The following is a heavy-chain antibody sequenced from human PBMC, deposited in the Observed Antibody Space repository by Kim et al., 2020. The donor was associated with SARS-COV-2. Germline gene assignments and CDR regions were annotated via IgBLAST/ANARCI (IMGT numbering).Heavy chain of an antibody. J-gene: IGHJ1*01. CDR3: ARLDDHSNSGGG. CDR1: GGTSTSFRNFA. CDR2: IIPVLGVT. V-gene: IGHV1-69*04. D-gene: IGHD7-27*01. Sequence: ASVKVSCKASGGTSTSFRNFAVTWVRQAPGQGLEWVGRIIPVLGVTIYADKFLGRVTITADMSTNTAYMELSSLTSDDTAVYYCARLDDHSNSGGGWGQG.